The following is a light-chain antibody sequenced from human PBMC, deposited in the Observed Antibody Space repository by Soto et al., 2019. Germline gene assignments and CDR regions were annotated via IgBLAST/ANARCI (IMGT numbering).Light chain of an antibody. Sequence: EIVLTQSPGTLSLSPGDTATLSCRASQSVRSNFLAWYQHKPGQAPRLLIHDAYSRATGIPDRFSGSGSDRDFTLTISRLEPEDFAVYYCQQYAGSPPTFGQGTKVDIK. CDR2: DAY. V-gene: IGKV3-20*01. J-gene: IGKJ2*01. CDR3: QQYAGSPPT. CDR1: QSVRSNF.